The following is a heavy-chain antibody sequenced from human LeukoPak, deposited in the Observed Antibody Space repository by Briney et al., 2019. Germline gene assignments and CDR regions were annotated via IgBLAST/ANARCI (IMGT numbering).Heavy chain of an antibody. V-gene: IGHV3-21*01. J-gene: IGHJ6*03. CDR2: ISSSSSYI. Sequence: PGGSLRLSCAASGFTFSSYSMNWVRQAPGKGLEWVSSISSSSSYIYYADSVKGRFTISRDNAKNSLYLQMNSLRAEDTAVYYCARDLNTAMVYYYYMDVWGKGTTVTVSS. D-gene: IGHD5-18*01. CDR1: GFTFSSYS. CDR3: ARDLNTAMVYYYYMDV.